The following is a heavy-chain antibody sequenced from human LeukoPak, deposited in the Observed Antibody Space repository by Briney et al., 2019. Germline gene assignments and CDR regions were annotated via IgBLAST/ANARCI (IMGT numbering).Heavy chain of an antibody. CDR3: ARPQRIVGSAFDM. Sequence: GGSLRLSCAASGFTFSDSPIHWVRQASGKGLEWMGRIRSKANNYATAYGASVKGRFTISRDDSKNTAYLQMNSLETEDTAVYYCARPQRIVGSAFDMWGQGTMVSVSS. J-gene: IGHJ3*02. V-gene: IGHV3-73*01. D-gene: IGHD1-26*01. CDR1: GFTFSDSP. CDR2: IRSKANNYAT.